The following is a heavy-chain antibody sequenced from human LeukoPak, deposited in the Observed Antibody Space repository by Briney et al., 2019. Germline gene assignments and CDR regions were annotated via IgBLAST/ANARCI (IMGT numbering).Heavy chain of an antibody. CDR3: ARDPWLAYYFDY. CDR1: GFTFSSNY. J-gene: IGHJ4*02. Sequence: PGGSLRLSCAASGFTFSSNYMSWVRQAPGKGLEWVAVISYDGSNKYYADSVKGRFTISRDNSKNTLYLQMNSLRAEDTAVYYCARDPWLAYYFDYWGQGTLVTVSS. CDR2: ISYDGSNK. V-gene: IGHV3-30-3*01. D-gene: IGHD6-19*01.